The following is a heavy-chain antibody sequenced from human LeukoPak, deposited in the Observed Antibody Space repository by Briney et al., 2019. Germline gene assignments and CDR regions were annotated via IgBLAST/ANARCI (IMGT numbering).Heavy chain of an antibody. V-gene: IGHV3-48*04. CDR3: ARAFWSADY. D-gene: IGHD3-3*01. CDR2: ISSSGSTI. Sequence: GGSLRLSCAASGFTFSSYSMNWVRQAPGKGLEWVSYISSSGSTIYYADSVKGRFTISRDNAKNSLYLQMNSLRAEDTAVYYCARAFWSADYWGQGTLVTVSS. J-gene: IGHJ4*02. CDR1: GFTFSSYS.